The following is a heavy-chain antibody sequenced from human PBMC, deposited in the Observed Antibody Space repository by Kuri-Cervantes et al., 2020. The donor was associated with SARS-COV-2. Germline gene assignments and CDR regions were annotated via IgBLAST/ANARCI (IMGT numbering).Heavy chain of an antibody. CDR3: ATLGYCSSTSCYKRFDY. V-gene: IGHV3-30-3*01. CDR1: GFTFSSYA. CDR2: ISYDGSNK. J-gene: IGHJ4*02. D-gene: IGHD2-2*02. Sequence: GESLKISCAASGFTFSSYAMHWVRQAPGKGLEWVAVISYDGSNKYYADSVKGRFTISRDNSKNTLYLQMSSLRAEDTAVYYCATLGYCSSTSCYKRFDYWGQGTLVTVSS.